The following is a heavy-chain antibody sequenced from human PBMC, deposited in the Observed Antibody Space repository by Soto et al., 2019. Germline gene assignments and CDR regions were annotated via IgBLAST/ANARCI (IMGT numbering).Heavy chain of an antibody. CDR2: IGTAGDT. CDR3: ARGYGSGSYLLAFDI. CDR1: GFTFSSYD. J-gene: IGHJ3*02. D-gene: IGHD3-10*01. Sequence: VQLVESGGGLVQPGGSLRLSCAASGFTFSSYDMHWVRQATGKGLEWVSAIGTAGDTYYPGSVKGRFTISRENAKNSLYLQMNSLRAGDTAVYYCARGYGSGSYLLAFDIWGQGTMVTVSS. V-gene: IGHV3-13*01.